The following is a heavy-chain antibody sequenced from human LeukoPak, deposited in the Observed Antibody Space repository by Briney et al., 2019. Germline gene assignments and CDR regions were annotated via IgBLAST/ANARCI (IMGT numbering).Heavy chain of an antibody. D-gene: IGHD2-2*01. V-gene: IGHV3-11*01. CDR1: GFTFSGYY. Sequence: PGGSLRLSCEGSGFTFSGYYMSWIRQAPGKGLERVSYINPSGSTIYYADSVKSRFTISRDNAKKSLDLQMYSLRAEDTAVYYCARVRGSGFCSGSSCAKDPGYYYYMDVWGKGTTVTVSS. CDR3: ARVRGSGFCSGSSCAKDPGYYYYMDV. CDR2: INPSGSTI. J-gene: IGHJ6*03.